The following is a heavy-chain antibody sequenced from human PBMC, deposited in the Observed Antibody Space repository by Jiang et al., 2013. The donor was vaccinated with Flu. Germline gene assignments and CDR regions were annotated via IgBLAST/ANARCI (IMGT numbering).Heavy chain of an antibody. Sequence: QLVESGAEVKKPGESLKISCKGSVYNFATYWIGWVRQMPGKGLEWMGIIYPGDSDTRYSPSFQGQVTISAEKSISTAYLQWSSLKASDTAIYYCARAINRYSGSPDAFDIWGQGTMVTVSS. D-gene: IGHD1-26*01. V-gene: IGHV5-51*01. CDR3: ARAINRYSGSPDAFDI. J-gene: IGHJ3*02. CDR1: VYNFATYW. CDR2: IYPGDSDT.